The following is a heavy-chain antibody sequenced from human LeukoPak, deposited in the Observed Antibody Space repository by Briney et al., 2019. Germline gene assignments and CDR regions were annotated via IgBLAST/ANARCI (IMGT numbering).Heavy chain of an antibody. V-gene: IGHV4-30-2*01. J-gene: IGHJ4*02. Sequence: PSQTLSLTYAVSGGSISSGGYSWSWIRPPPGKGLEWIGYIYHSGSTYNNPSLKSRVTISVDRSKNQFSLKLSSVTAADTAVYYCARSGYSWLFDYWGQGTLVTVSS. CDR1: GGSISSGGYS. D-gene: IGHD5-18*01. CDR2: IYHSGST. CDR3: ARSGYSWLFDY.